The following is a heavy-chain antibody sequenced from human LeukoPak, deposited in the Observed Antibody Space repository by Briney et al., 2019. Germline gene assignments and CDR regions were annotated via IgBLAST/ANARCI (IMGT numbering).Heavy chain of an antibody. J-gene: IGHJ4*02. CDR1: GFTFSSYS. CDR3: ARVNYGDYLPSFDY. CDR2: ITGSSNTI. Sequence: PGGSLRLSCAASGFTFSSYSMNWVRQAPGKGLEWVSYITGSSNTIYYADSVKGRFTISRDNAKNSLYLQMNSLRAEDTAMYYCARVNYGDYLPSFDYWGQGTLVTVSS. V-gene: IGHV3-48*01. D-gene: IGHD4-17*01.